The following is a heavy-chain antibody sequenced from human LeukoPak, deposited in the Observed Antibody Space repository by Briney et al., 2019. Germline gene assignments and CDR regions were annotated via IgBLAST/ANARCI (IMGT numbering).Heavy chain of an antibody. CDR1: GYSISSGYY. CDR3: ARTITGRVDY. Sequence: SETLSLTCTVSGYSISSGYYWGWIRQPPGKGLEWIGSIYHSGSIYYNPSLKSRVTLSVDTSKNQFSLKLRSVTAADTAVYYCARTITGRVDYWGQGTLVTVSS. V-gene: IGHV4-38-2*02. J-gene: IGHJ4*02. CDR2: IYHSGSI. D-gene: IGHD1-20*01.